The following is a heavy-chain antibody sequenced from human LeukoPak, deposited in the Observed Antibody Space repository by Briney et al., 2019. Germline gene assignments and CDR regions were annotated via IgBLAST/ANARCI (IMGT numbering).Heavy chain of an antibody. CDR1: GYTFTRYD. D-gene: IGHD2-15*01. CDR2: MNTKSGNT. CDR3: ARVDGSPDY. Sequence: GGSVKVSCKASGYTFTRYDINWVRQATGQGLEWMGWMNTKSGNTGHAQKFQGRVTITRDTSISTVYMELSSLRSEDTAMYFCARVDGSPDYWGQGTLVTVSS. J-gene: IGHJ4*02. V-gene: IGHV1-8*03.